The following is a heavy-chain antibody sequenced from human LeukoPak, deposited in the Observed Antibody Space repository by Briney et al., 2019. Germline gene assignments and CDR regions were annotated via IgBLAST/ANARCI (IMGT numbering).Heavy chain of an antibody. V-gene: IGHV3-21*01. D-gene: IGHD5-12*01. CDR3: SRDRLGGLDY. J-gene: IGHJ4*02. CDR1: GFDFITYA. Sequence: PGGPLRLSCAASGFDFITYAFNWVRQAPGKGLEWVSSISTTSTYIFYADSLKGRFTISRDNAKNSVYLQMNSLRPEDTAVYYCSRDRLGGLDYWGQGTLVTVSS. CDR2: ISTTSTYI.